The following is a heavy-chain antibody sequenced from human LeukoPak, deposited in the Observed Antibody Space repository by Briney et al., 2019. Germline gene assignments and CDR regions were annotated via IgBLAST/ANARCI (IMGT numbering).Heavy chain of an antibody. D-gene: IGHD6-19*01. CDR3: TTPIAVAGTDDY. Sequence: GGSLRLSCAASGFTFSGSAMHWVRQASGKGLEWVGRIRSKANNYATAYAASVKGRFTISRDDSKNTAYLQMNSLKTEDTAVYYCTTPIAVAGTDDYWGQGTLVTVSS. J-gene: IGHJ4*02. CDR1: GFTFSGSA. V-gene: IGHV3-73*01. CDR2: IRSKANNYAT.